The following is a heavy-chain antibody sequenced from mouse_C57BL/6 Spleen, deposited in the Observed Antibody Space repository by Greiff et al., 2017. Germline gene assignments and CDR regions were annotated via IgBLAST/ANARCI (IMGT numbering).Heavy chain of an antibody. V-gene: IGHV5-4*01. Sequence: VQLKESGGGLVKPGGSLKLSCAASGFTFSSYAMSWVRQTPEKRLEWVATISDGGSYTYYPDNVKGRFTISRDNAKNNLYLQMSHLKSEDTAMYYCARPRYGSSSSFAYWGQGTLVTVSA. CDR1: GFTFSSYA. D-gene: IGHD1-1*01. J-gene: IGHJ3*01. CDR2: ISDGGSYT. CDR3: ARPRYGSSSSFAY.